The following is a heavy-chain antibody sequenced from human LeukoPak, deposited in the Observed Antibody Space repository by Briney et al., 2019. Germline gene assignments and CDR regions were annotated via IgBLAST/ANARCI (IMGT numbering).Heavy chain of an antibody. J-gene: IGHJ4*02. CDR3: ARDDEWRFLEWLPQVFDY. Sequence: GGSLRLSCAASGFTFSSYSMNWVRQAPGKGLEWVSYISSSSSTIYYADSVKGRFTISRDNAKNSLYLQMNSLRAEDTAVYYCARDDEWRFLEWLPQVFDYWGQGTLVTVSS. D-gene: IGHD3-3*01. CDR1: GFTFSSYS. V-gene: IGHV3-48*01. CDR2: ISSSSSTI.